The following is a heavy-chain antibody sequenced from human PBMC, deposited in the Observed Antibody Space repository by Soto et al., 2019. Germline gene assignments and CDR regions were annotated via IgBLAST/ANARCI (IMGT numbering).Heavy chain of an antibody. Sequence: EVQLLESGGGLVQPGGSLRLSCAASGFTFSSYAMSWVRQAPGKGLAWVSAISGSGGSTYYADSVKGRFTISRDNSKNTLYLQMNILRAEDTAVYYCAKDLGRITMIVVVPKGGFDPWGQGTLVTVSS. CDR2: ISGSGGST. CDR1: GFTFSSYA. D-gene: IGHD3-22*01. J-gene: IGHJ5*02. V-gene: IGHV3-23*01. CDR3: AKDLGRITMIVVVPKGGFDP.